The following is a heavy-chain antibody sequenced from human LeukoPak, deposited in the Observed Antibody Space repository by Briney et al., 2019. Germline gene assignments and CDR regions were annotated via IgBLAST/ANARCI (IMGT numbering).Heavy chain of an antibody. V-gene: IGHV1-69*04. CDR2: ITPILGIA. CDR3: ATHYSGSP. Sequence: SVKVSCKASGGTFSSYAISWVRQAPGQGLEWMGRITPILGIANYAQKFQGRVTITADKSTSTAYMELSSLRSEDTAVYYCATHYSGSPWGQGTLVTVSS. CDR1: GGTFSSYA. J-gene: IGHJ5*02. D-gene: IGHD1-26*01.